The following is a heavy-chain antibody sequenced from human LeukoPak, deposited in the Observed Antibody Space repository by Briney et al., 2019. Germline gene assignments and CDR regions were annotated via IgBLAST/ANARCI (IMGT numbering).Heavy chain of an antibody. Sequence: GGSLRLSCAASGFTVSSYEMNWVRQAPGKGLEWVSYISSSGSTIYYADSVKGRFTISRDNAKNSLYLQMNSLRAEDTAVYYCARIRRDGYFDYWGQGTLVTVSS. V-gene: IGHV3-48*03. CDR2: ISSSGSTI. J-gene: IGHJ4*02. CDR1: GFTVSSYE. D-gene: IGHD5-24*01. CDR3: ARIRRDGYFDY.